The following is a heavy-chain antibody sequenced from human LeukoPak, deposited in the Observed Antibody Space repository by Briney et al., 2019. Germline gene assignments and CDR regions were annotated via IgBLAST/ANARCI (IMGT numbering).Heavy chain of an antibody. D-gene: IGHD1-20*01. Sequence: GASVKVSFKASRYTFTGYYMHWVRQAPGQGLEWMGWINPNSGDTNYAQNFQDRVTMIRGTSITTVYMELSRLRSDDTAVYSCANGWSITGRYNNWFDPWGQGTLVTVSS. CDR1: RYTFTGYY. J-gene: IGHJ5*02. CDR3: ANGWSITGRYNNWFDP. CDR2: INPNSGDT. V-gene: IGHV1-2*02.